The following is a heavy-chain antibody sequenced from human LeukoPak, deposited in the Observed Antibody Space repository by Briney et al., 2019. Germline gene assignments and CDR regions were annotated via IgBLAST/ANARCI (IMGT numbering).Heavy chain of an antibody. J-gene: IGHJ6*03. CDR2: ISSSGSTI. V-gene: IGHV3-48*03. CDR3: ARDVGSSSLMFDYYYYMDV. Sequence: QAGGSLRLSCAASGFTFSSYEMNSGRQAPGKGLGWGSYISSSGSTIYSAASVKGRFTISRNNAKNSLYLQMNSLRAEDTALYYCARDVGSSSLMFDYYYYMDVWGKGTTVTVSS. CDR1: GFTFSSYE. D-gene: IGHD6-13*01.